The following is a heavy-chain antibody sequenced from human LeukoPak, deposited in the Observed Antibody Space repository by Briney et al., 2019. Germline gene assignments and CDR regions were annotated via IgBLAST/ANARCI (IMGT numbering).Heavy chain of an antibody. Sequence: SETLSLTCTVSGGSISSYYWSWIRQPAGKGLEWIGRIYTSGSTNYNPSLKSRVTMSVDTSKNQFSLKLSSVTAADTAVYYCAGDLPYSSGWFDMDVWGKGTTVTVSS. CDR2: IYTSGST. D-gene: IGHD6-19*01. CDR1: GGSISSYY. J-gene: IGHJ6*03. CDR3: AGDLPYSSGWFDMDV. V-gene: IGHV4-4*07.